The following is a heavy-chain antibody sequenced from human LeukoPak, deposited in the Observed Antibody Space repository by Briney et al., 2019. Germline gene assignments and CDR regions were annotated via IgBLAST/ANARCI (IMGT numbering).Heavy chain of an antibody. CDR3: ARTIVVVVAATRYYYYMDV. CDR1: GGSISSSSYY. V-gene: IGHV4-39*07. CDR2: IYYSGIT. D-gene: IGHD2-15*01. J-gene: IGHJ6*03. Sequence: PSETLSLTCTVSGGSISSSSYYWGWLRQPPGKGLEWIGSIYYSGITYYNPSLKSRVTISVDTSKNQFSLKLSSVTAADTAVYYCARTIVVVVAATRYYYYMDVWGKGTTVTVSS.